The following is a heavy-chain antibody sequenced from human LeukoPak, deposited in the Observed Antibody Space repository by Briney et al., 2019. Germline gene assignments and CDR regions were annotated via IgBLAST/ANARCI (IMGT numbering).Heavy chain of an antibody. D-gene: IGHD3-10*01. Sequence: SETLSLTCAVYGGSLSGYYWSWIRQPPGKGLEWIGEINHSGSTNYNPSLKSRVTISVDTSKNQFPLKLSSVTAADTAVYYCARGWGITLVRGVISFDYWGQGTLVTVSS. CDR1: GGSLSGYY. CDR2: INHSGST. J-gene: IGHJ4*02. CDR3: ARGWGITLVRGVISFDY. V-gene: IGHV4-34*01.